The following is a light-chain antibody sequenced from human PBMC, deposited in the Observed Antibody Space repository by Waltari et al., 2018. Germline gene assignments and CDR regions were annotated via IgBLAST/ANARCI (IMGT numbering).Light chain of an antibody. CDR3: CSYAGSGTLV. Sequence: QSALTQPASVSGSPGQSITISCTGTSSDVGNYDLVSWYQQPPGKAPKLMIYEVTKRPSLVSNRFSGSKSGNTASLTVSGLQAEDEADYYCCSYAGSGTLVFGGGTKLTVL. CDR1: SSDVGNYDL. J-gene: IGLJ2*01. V-gene: IGLV2-23*02. CDR2: EVT.